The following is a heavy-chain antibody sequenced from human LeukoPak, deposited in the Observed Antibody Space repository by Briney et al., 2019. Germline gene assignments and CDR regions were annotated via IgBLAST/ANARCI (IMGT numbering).Heavy chain of an antibody. CDR3: VRGDSSSSFDY. Sequence: PGGSLRLSRAASGFTFDDYDMSWVRQAPGKGLEWVSGINWNGGDTAYADSVKGRFTISRDNAKNSLYLQMNSLRAEDTAVYYCVRGDSSSSFDYWGQGTLVTVSS. V-gene: IGHV3-20*04. CDR1: GFTFDDYD. J-gene: IGHJ4*02. D-gene: IGHD6-6*01. CDR2: INWNGGDT.